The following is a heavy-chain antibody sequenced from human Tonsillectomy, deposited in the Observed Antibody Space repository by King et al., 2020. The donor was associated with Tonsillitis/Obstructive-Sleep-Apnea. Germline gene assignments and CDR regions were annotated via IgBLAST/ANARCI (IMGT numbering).Heavy chain of an antibody. Sequence: VQLQQWGAGLLKPSETLSLTCAVYGGSFTAYYGRWIRQAPGKGLEWMGEIHHSGRTNYNPSLKSRVAISVDTSKNQFSLNVNSVTAADAAVYYCARGQAWGAGFDYWGQGTLVTVSS. V-gene: IGHV4-34*01. D-gene: IGHD7-27*01. CDR3: ARGQAWGAGFDY. CDR1: GGSFTAYY. CDR2: IHHSGRT. J-gene: IGHJ4*02.